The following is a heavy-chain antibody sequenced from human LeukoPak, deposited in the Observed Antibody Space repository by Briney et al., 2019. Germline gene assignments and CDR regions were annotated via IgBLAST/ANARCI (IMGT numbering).Heavy chain of an antibody. J-gene: IGHJ4*02. CDR1: GFTFSDSA. V-gene: IGHV3-23*01. CDR3: ARDIELSC. CDR2: ISASGGNS. Sequence: GGSLRLSCEASGFTFSDSAMSWVRQASGRGLEWVSLISASGGNSYYADSVKGRFTVSRDSSKNTLHLQMNSLRAEDTAVYYCARDIELSCWGQGTLVAVSS. D-gene: IGHD1-26*01.